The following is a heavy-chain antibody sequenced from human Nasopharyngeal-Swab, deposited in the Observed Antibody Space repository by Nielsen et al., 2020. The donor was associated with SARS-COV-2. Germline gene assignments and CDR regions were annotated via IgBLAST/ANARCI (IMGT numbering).Heavy chain of an antibody. CDR2: ISSSSYI. J-gene: IGHJ4*02. D-gene: IGHD3-22*01. Sequence: GESLKISCAASGFTFNNYNFNWVRQAPGKGLEWVSSISSSSYIYYADSVKGRFTISRDNAKNSLYLQMNSLRAGDTAVYYCARANTYYFQSGGSSHFDYWGQGTLATVSS. CDR1: GFTFNNYN. V-gene: IGHV3-21*04. CDR3: ARANTYYFQSGGSSHFDY.